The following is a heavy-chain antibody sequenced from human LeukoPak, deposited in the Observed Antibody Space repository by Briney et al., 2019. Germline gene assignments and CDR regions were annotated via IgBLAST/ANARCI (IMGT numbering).Heavy chain of an antibody. Sequence: KPSETLSLTCTVSGGSISSSSYYWGWIRQPPGKGLEWIGSIYYSGSTYYNPSLKSRVTISVDTSKNQFSLKVSSVTAADTAVYYCARGRRDGYNFYWYFDLWGRGTLVTVSS. V-gene: IGHV4-39*07. J-gene: IGHJ2*01. CDR3: ARGRRDGYNFYWYFDL. CDR2: IYYSGST. D-gene: IGHD5-24*01. CDR1: GGSISSSSYY.